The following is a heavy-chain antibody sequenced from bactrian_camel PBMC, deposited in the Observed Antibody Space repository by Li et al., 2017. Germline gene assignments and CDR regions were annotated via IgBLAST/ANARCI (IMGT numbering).Heavy chain of an antibody. CDR3: AAATGWPDGGRWARQDDYIY. CDR1: GVTVGRNC. J-gene: IGHJ4*01. Sequence: QVQLVESGGGSVQTGGSLKLSCVASGVTVGRNCMAWFRQAPGQEREWVSSISTFATTDYADSVKDRFTISRDIAKNTLYLQMNNLQPEDTAVYYCAAATGWPDGGRWARQDDYIYWGQGTQVTVS. CDR2: ISTFATT. D-gene: IGHD5*01. V-gene: IGHV3S55*01.